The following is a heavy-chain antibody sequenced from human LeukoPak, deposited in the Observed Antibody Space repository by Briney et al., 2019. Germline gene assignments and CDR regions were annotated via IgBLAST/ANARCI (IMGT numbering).Heavy chain of an antibody. J-gene: IGHJ4*02. CDR3: ARERGEMATIYYFDY. CDR1: GYTVTSYD. V-gene: IGHV1-8*01. CDR2: MNPNSGNT. Sequence: APVKVSCKASGYTVTSYDINWGRQATGQGLEWMGWMNPNSGNTGYAQKFQGRVTMTRNTSISTAYMELSSLRSEDTAVYYCARERGEMATIYYFDYWGQGTLVTVSS. D-gene: IGHD5-24*01.